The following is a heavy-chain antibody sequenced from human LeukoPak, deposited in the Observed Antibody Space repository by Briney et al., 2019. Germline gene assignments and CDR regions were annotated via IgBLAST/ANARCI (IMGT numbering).Heavy chain of an antibody. D-gene: IGHD2-15*01. CDR2: ISAYNGNT. J-gene: IGHJ4*02. CDR1: GYTFTTYG. Sequence: KPGASVKVSCKASGYTFTTYGINWVRQAPGQGLEWMGWISAYNGNTNYARKLQGRVTMTTDTSSTTAYMELRSLRSDDTAVYYCARDLVAATPGYFDYWGQGTLVTVSS. CDR3: ARDLVAATPGYFDY. V-gene: IGHV1-18*01.